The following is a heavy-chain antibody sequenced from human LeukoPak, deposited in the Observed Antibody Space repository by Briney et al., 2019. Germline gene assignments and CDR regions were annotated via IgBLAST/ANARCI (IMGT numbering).Heavy chain of an antibody. Sequence: PSETLSLTCAVYGGSFSGYYWSWIRQPPGKGLEWIGEINHSGSTNYNPSLKSRVTISVDTSKNQFSLKLSSVTAADTAVYYCAREPPIAYCGGDCSGNGFDPWGQGTLVTVSS. J-gene: IGHJ5*02. CDR1: GGSFSGYY. V-gene: IGHV4-34*01. CDR3: AREPPIAYCGGDCSGNGFDP. D-gene: IGHD2-21*02. CDR2: INHSGST.